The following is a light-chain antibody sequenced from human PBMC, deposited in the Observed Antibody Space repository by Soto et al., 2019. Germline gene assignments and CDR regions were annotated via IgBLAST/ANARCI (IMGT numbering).Light chain of an antibody. Sequence: DIQMTQSPSSLSASVGYRFTITCRSSQFIDRWLAWYQQKPGKAPKRLIYAASSLQSGVPSRFSGSGSGTEFTLTISRLEPEDFAVYYCQLYDSSSWTFGQGTKVDIK. CDR1: QFIDRW. J-gene: IGKJ1*01. CDR3: QLYDSSSWT. V-gene: IGKV1D-16*01. CDR2: AAS.